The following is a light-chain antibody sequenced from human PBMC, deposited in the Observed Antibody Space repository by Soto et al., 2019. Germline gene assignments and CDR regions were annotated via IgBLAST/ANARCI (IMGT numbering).Light chain of an antibody. J-gene: IGLJ2*01. CDR3: AAWDDSLNAVV. CDR2: SNN. Sequence: QSVLTQPPSASGTPGQRVTISCSGSSSNIGRNTVTWYQQLPGTAPKVLIYSNNQRPSGVPDRLSGSKSGTSASLAISGLQSEDEADYYCAAWDDSLNAVVFGGGTQLTVL. V-gene: IGLV1-44*01. CDR1: SSNIGRNT.